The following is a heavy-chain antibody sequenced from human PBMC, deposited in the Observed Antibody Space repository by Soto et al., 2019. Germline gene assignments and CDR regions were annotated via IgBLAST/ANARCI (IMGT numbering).Heavy chain of an antibody. V-gene: IGHV3-48*02. CDR3: ARAVTWGLDV. CDR2: ISRSSTGI. CDR1: GFTFSLYS. J-gene: IGHJ6*02. Sequence: EVQLVESGGGLVQPGGSLRLCCAASGFTFSLYSMSWVRQAPGKGLEWVSYISRSSTGIHYADSVKGRFTISRDDATNSMHLQMHSLRDGDTAVYYCARAVTWGLDVWGQGTTVSISS. D-gene: IGHD3-10*01.